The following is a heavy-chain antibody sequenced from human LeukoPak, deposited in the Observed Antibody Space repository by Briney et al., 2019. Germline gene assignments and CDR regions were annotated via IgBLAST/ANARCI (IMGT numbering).Heavy chain of an antibody. CDR1: GFTFSSYA. V-gene: IGHV3-23*01. CDR2: ITGGGSDT. CDR3: AKGSASSRPYYFDY. D-gene: IGHD6-13*01. Sequence: PGESLRLFCGASGFTFSSYAMTWVRQAPGKGLEWVSGITGGGSDTYHADSVKGRFTSSRDNSKNTLYLQMNSLRAEDTALYYCAKGSASSRPYYFDYWGQGILVTVSS. J-gene: IGHJ4*02.